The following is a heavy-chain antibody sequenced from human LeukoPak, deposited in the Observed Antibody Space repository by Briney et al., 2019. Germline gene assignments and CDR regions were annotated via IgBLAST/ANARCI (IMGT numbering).Heavy chain of an antibody. D-gene: IGHD5-24*01. V-gene: IGHV4-59*12. J-gene: IGHJ4*02. CDR2: IYYSGST. Sequence: PSETLSLTCTVSGGSISSYYWSWIRQPPGKGLEWIGYIYYSGSTNYNPSLKSRVTISVDTSKNQFSLKLSSVTAADTAVYYCARGNAWEMATTTYYFDYWGQGTLVTVSS. CDR3: ARGNAWEMATTTYYFDY. CDR1: GGSISSYY.